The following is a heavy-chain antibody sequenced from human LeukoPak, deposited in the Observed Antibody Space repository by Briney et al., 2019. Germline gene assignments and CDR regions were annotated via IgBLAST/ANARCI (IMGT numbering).Heavy chain of an antibody. Sequence: QPGGSLRLSCAASGFTFSSYSMNWVRQAPGKGLEWVSYISSSSTIYYADSVKGRFTISRDNAKNSLYLQMNSLRAEDTAVYYCASIAAPRAGYWGQGTLVTVSS. D-gene: IGHD6-13*01. CDR2: ISSSSTI. CDR1: GFTFSSYS. J-gene: IGHJ4*02. V-gene: IGHV3-48*01. CDR3: ASIAAPRAGY.